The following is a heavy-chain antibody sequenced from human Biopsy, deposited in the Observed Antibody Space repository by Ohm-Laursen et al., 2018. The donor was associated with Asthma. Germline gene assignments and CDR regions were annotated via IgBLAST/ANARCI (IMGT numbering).Heavy chain of an antibody. Sequence: SLRLSCAASGFTFSSNAMHWVRQAPGKGLEWVTVISYDGNNKYYADSVKGRFTISRDNSKDTLSLQMNSLTAEDTAVYYCAREGVAGTHIEDWGQGTLVTVSS. J-gene: IGHJ4*02. D-gene: IGHD6-19*01. CDR2: ISYDGNNK. CDR3: AREGVAGTHIED. V-gene: IGHV3-30-3*01. CDR1: GFTFSSNA.